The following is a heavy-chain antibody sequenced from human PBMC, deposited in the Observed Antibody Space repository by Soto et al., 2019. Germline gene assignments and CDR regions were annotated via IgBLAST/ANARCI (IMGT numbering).Heavy chain of an antibody. V-gene: IGHV3-30-3*01. Sequence: QVQLVESGGGVVQPGRSLRLSCAASGFTFSSYAMHWVRQAPGKGLEWVAVISYDGSNKYYADSVKGRFTISRDNSKNALYLQMNSLRAEDTAVYYCARDFAIMATILFGDFWGQGTLVTVSS. CDR1: GFTFSSYA. CDR2: ISYDGSNK. J-gene: IGHJ4*02. CDR3: ARDFAIMATILFGDF. D-gene: IGHD3-10*02.